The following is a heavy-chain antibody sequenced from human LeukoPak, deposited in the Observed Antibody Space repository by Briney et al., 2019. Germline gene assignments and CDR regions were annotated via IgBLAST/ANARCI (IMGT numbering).Heavy chain of an antibody. V-gene: IGHV3-7*01. Sequence: PGGSLRLSCAASGFTFSSYWMSWVRQATGKGLEWVANIKQDGSEKYYVDSVKGRFTISRDNAKNSLYLQMNSLRAEDTAVYYCARDEPYYYDSSGPEEWGQGTLVTVSS. D-gene: IGHD3-22*01. CDR3: ARDEPYYYDSSGPEE. CDR1: GFTFSSYW. CDR2: IKQDGSEK. J-gene: IGHJ4*02.